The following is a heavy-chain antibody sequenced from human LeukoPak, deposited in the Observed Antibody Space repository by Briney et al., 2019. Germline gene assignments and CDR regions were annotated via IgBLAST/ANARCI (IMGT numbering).Heavy chain of an antibody. J-gene: IGHJ4*02. CDR2: ISYDGSNK. V-gene: IGHV3-30-3*01. Sequence: PGGSLRLSCAASGFTFSSYAMHWVRQAPGKGLEWVAVISYDGSNKYYADSVKGRFTISRDNAKDSLYLQMNSLRAEDTAVYYCARDSDYASGIWGQGTLVTVSS. CDR1: GFTFSSYA. CDR3: ARDSDYASGI. D-gene: IGHD4/OR15-4a*01.